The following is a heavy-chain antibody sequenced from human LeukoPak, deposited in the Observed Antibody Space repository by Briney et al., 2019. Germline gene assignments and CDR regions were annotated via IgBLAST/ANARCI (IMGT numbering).Heavy chain of an antibody. CDR2: FDPEDGET. D-gene: IGHD1-7*01. CDR1: GYTLTELS. V-gene: IGHV1-24*01. CDR3: ATQPWGTGTPGSVDY. Sequence: GASVKVSCKVSGYTLTELSMHWVRQAPGKGLEWMGGFDPEDGETIYAQKFQGRVTMTEDTSTDTAYMELSSLRSEDTAVYYCATQPWGTGTPGSVDYWGQGTLVTVSS. J-gene: IGHJ4*02.